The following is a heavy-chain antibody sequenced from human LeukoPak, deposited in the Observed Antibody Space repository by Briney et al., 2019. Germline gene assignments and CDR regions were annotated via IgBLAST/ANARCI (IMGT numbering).Heavy chain of an antibody. Sequence: GGSLRLSXAASGFTVSSNYMSWVSQAPGKGLEGVSVIYSYGSTYYADSVKGRFTISRDNSKNTLYLQMNSLRVEDTAVYYCARLGGKQLVRYYQYYMDVWGKGTTVTVSS. D-gene: IGHD6-6*01. V-gene: IGHV3-66*02. CDR3: ARLGGKQLVRYYQYYMDV. CDR1: GFTVSSNY. CDR2: IYSYGST. J-gene: IGHJ6*03.